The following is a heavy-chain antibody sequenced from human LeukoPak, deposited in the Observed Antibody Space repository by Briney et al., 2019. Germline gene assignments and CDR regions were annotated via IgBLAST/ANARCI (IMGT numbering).Heavy chain of an antibody. CDR2: FDPEDGET. CDR3: ATDRYCSGGSCYSGVDWFDP. Sequence: ASVKVSCKVSGYTLTELSMHWVRQAPGKGLEWMGGFDPEDGETIYAQKFQGRVTMTEDTSTDTAYMELSSPRSEDTAVYYCATDRYCSGGSCYSGVDWFDPWGQGTLVTVSS. D-gene: IGHD2-15*01. J-gene: IGHJ5*02. V-gene: IGHV1-24*01. CDR1: GYTLTELS.